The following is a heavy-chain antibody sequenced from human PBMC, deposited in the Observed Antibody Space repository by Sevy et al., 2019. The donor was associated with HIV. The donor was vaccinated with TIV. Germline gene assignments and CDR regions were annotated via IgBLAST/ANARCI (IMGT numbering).Heavy chain of an antibody. CDR1: GFTFSSYA. D-gene: IGHD3-3*01. V-gene: IGHV3-23*01. CDR2: ISGSGGST. CDR3: AKDLGEGNDFWSGYYGY. Sequence: GGSLRLSCAASGFTFSSYAMSWVRQAPGKGLEWVSAISGSGGSTYYADSVKGRFTISRDNSKNTLYLQMNSLRAEDTAVYYCAKDLGEGNDFWSGYYGYWGQGTLVTVSS. J-gene: IGHJ4*02.